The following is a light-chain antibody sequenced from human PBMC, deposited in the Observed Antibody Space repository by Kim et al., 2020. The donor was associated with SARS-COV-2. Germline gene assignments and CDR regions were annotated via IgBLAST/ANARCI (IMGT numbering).Light chain of an antibody. V-gene: IGLV3-1*01. Sequence: SYELTQPPSVSVSPGQTASITCSGDRLGDKFASWYQQRAGQSPVLVIYQDNKRPSGITERFSGSNSGDTATLTISGTQAVDEADYYCQAWDSSTVIFGGGTQLTVL. J-gene: IGLJ2*01. CDR3: QAWDSSTVI. CDR2: QDN. CDR1: RLGDKF.